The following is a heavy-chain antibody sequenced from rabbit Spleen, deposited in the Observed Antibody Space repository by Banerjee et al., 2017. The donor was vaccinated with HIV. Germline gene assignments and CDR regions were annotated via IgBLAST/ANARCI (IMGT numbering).Heavy chain of an antibody. CDR3: VREGWYAFNL. V-gene: IGHV1S7*01. CDR2: INVGNGRT. J-gene: IGHJ4*01. D-gene: IGHD4-2*01. Sequence: QLVESGGGLVQPGGSLKLSCKASGFDISSYNMQWVRQAPGKGLEWLAFINVGNGRTNYANSVKGRFTISRDNAQNTLYLQLNSLTAADTATYFCVREGWYAFNLWGPGTLVTVS. CDR1: GFDISSYN.